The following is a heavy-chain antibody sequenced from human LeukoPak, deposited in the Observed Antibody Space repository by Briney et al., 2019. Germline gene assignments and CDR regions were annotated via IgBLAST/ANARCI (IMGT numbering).Heavy chain of an antibody. CDR3: VRESPDPFDS. Sequence: PGGSLRLSCAASGFTFSTYEMNWVRQAPGKGLEWISYIHSGGRVIHYADSVKGRFTISRDNANNALFLQMNSLRAEDTAVHYCVRESPDPFDSWGPGTQVTVSS. CDR1: GFTFSTYE. CDR2: IHSGGRVI. V-gene: IGHV3-48*03. J-gene: IGHJ4*02. D-gene: IGHD1-14*01.